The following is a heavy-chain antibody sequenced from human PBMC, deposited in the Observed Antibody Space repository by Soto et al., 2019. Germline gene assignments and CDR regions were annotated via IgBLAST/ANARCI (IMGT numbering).Heavy chain of an antibody. CDR1: GGSISTVDYW. J-gene: IGHJ5*02. CDR3: AGVPSGGKVDS. Sequence: QVQLQESGPGLVKPSQTLSLTCTVSGGSISTVDYWWSWIRQSPDMGLEWIGHIYDGGRTYNNPSLESRVTMSVDTSKIELSLTLSSVRAADTGVYYCAGVPSGGKVDSWGQGTLVTDSS. CDR2: IYDGGRT. D-gene: IGHD3-16*01. V-gene: IGHV4-30-4*01.